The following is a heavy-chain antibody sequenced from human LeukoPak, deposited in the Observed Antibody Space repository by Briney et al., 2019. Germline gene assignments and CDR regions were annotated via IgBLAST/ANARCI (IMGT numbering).Heavy chain of an antibody. CDR2: MNPNSGNT. CDR1: GYTFTIYD. D-gene: IGHD6-13*01. V-gene: IGHV1-8*01. CDR3: AAAAAGTYY. J-gene: IGHJ4*02. Sequence: ASVKVSFTASGYTFTIYDINWVRQAPGQGLEWMGWMNPNSGNTVYAQKFQGRVTMTRNTSISTAYMELRSLRSEDTAVYYCAAAAAGTYYWGQGTLVTVSS.